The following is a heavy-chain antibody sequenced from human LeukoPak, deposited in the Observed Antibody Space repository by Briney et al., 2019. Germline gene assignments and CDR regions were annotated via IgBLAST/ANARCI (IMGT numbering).Heavy chain of an antibody. CDR2: IYPGDSDT. J-gene: IGHJ6*03. D-gene: IGHD6-19*01. CDR3: ARLSSGRKEYYYYYYMDV. Sequence: GESLKISCKGSGYNFTSYWIGWVRQMPGKGLEWMGIIYPGDSDTRYSPSFQGQVTISADKSISTAYLQWSSLKASDTAMYYCARLSSGRKEYYYYYYMDVWGKGTTVTISS. V-gene: IGHV5-51*01. CDR1: GYNFTSYW.